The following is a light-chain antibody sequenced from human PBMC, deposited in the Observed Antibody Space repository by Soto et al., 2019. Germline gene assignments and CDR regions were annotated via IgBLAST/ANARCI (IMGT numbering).Light chain of an antibody. J-gene: IGLJ3*02. CDR1: SGHSSYI. Sequence: QAVVTQSSSASASLGSSVNLTCTLSSGHSSYIIAWHQQQPGKAPRYLMKLEGSGSYNKGSGVPDRFSGSSSGADRYLIISHLQFEDEADYYCETWDSNIHWVFGGGTKLTVL. CDR2: LEGSGSY. CDR3: ETWDSNIHWV. V-gene: IGLV4-60*02.